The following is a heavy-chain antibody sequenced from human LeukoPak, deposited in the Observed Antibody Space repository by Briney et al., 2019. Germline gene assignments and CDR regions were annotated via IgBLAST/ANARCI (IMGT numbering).Heavy chain of an antibody. D-gene: IGHD3-3*01. J-gene: IGHJ4*02. CDR3: ARGYDFWSGDY. Sequence: GASVKVSCKASGGTFSSYAISWVRQAPGQGLEWMGRINPNSGGTNYAQKFQGRVTMTRDTSISTAYMELSRLRSDDTAVYYCARGYDFWSGDYWGQGALVTVSS. V-gene: IGHV1-2*06. CDR1: GGTFSSYA. CDR2: INPNSGGT.